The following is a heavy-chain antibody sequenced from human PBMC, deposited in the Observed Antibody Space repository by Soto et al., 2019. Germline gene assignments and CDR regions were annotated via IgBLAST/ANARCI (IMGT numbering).Heavy chain of an antibody. D-gene: IGHD6-6*01. CDR1: GFTFSSYS. J-gene: IGHJ6*02. Sequence: GGSLRLSCAASGFTFSSYSMNWVRQAPGKGLEWVSSISSSSSYMYYADSVKDRFTISRDNAKNSLYLQMNSLRAEDTAVYYCARGSSSNDYYYYGMDVWGQGTTVTVSS. V-gene: IGHV3-21*01. CDR2: ISSSSSYM. CDR3: ARGSSSNDYYYYGMDV.